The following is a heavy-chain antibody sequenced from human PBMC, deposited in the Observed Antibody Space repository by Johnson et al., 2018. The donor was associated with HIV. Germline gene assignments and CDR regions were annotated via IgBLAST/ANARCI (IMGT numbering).Heavy chain of an antibody. CDR2: ISYDGSNK. D-gene: IGHD3-22*01. CDR1: GFTFTSYA. J-gene: IGHJ3*02. Sequence: QVQLVESGGGVVQPGRSLRLSCAASGFTFTSYAMHWVRQAPGKGLEWVALISYDGSNKYYADSVRGRFTISRDNSKNTLYLQINSLRADDTAVYYCARGGASITDSSGQGGGLDIWGQGTMVTVSS. CDR3: ARGGASITDSSGQGGGLDI. V-gene: IGHV3-30-3*01.